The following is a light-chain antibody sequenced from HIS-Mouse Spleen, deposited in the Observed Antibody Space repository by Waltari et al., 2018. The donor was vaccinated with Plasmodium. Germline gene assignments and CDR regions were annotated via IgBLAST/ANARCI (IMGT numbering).Light chain of an antibody. J-gene: IGKJ5*01. CDR1: QSVSSN. CDR3: QQYKNWPT. CDR2: GAS. Sequence: EIVMTQSPATLSVSPGERATLSCRARQSVSSNLAWYQQKPGQAPRLLIYGASTRATGIPARFSGSGSGTEFTLTISSMQSEDFAVYYCQQYKNWPTFGQGTRLEIK. V-gene: IGKV3-15*01.